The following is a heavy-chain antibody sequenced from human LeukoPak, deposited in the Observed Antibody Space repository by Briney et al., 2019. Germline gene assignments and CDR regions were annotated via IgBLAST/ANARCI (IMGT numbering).Heavy chain of an antibody. CDR2: IYYSGST. CDR1: GFTFSSYA. J-gene: IGHJ6*02. D-gene: IGHD1-26*01. CDR3: ARRSRIVGATYYYYGMDV. V-gene: IGHV4-39*01. Sequence: GSLRLSCAASGFTFSSYAMSWIRQPPGKGLEWIGSIYYSGSTYYNPSLKSRVTISVDTSKNQFSLKLSSVTAADTAVYYCARRSRIVGATYYYYGMDVWGQGTTVTVSS.